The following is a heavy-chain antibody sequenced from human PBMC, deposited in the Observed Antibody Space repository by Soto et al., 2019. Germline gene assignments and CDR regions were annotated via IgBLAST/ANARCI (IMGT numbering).Heavy chain of an antibody. CDR2: IIPIFGTA. V-gene: IGHV1-69*01. J-gene: IGHJ3*02. CDR1: GGTFSSYA. CDR3: ARKNNGANYNSDDAFDI. D-gene: IGHD1-7*01. Sequence: QVQLVQSGAEVKKPGSSVKVSCKASGGTFSSYAISWVRQAPGQGPEWMGGIIPIFGTANYAQKFQGRVTFTADESTSTAYMELSSLRSEDTAVYYCARKNNGANYNSDDAFDIWGQGTMVTVSS.